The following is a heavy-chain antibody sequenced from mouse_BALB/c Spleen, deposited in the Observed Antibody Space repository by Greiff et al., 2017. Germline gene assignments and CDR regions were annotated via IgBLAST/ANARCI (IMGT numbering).Heavy chain of an antibody. CDR1: GYSITSDYA. CDR3: ARSGYNYAMDY. CDR2: ISYSGST. V-gene: IGHV3-2*02. J-gene: IGHJ4*01. Sequence: EVKLMESGPGLVKPSQSLSLTCTVTGYSITSDYAWNWIRQFPGNKLEWMGYISYSGSTSYNPSLKSRISITRDTSKNQFFLQLNSVTTEDTATYYCARSGYNYAMDYWGQGTSVTVSS.